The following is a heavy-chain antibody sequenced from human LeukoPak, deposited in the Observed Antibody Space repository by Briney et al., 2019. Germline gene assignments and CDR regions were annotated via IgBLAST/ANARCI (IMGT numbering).Heavy chain of an antibody. J-gene: IGHJ6*02. Sequence: ASVKVSCKASGYTFTGYYMHWVRQAPGQGLEWMGWINPNSGGTNYAQKFQGRVTMTRDTSISTAYMELSRLKSDDTAVYYCARYYYGSGNTYGMDVWGQGTTVTVSS. CDR1: GYTFTGYY. V-gene: IGHV1-2*02. CDR2: INPNSGGT. D-gene: IGHD3-10*01. CDR3: ARYYYGSGNTYGMDV.